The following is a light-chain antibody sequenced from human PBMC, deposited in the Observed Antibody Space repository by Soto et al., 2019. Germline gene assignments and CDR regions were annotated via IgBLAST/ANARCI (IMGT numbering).Light chain of an antibody. CDR3: QQYNSYSRT. V-gene: IGKV1-5*03. Sequence: DIQMTQSPSTLSASVGDRVTITCRASQSISSWLAWYQQTPGKAPKLLIYKASSLESGVPSRFSGSGSGTEFTLTSSSLQPDDFATYYCQQYNSYSRTFGQGPKVEIK. CDR2: KAS. J-gene: IGKJ1*01. CDR1: QSISSW.